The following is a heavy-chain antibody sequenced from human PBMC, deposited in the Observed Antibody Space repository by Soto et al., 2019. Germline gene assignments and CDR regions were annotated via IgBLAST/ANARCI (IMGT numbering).Heavy chain of an antibody. CDR1: GDSISSSVW. Sequence: SETLSLTCAVSGDSISSSVWWTWVRQAPGKGLEWIGEVFHTGDTNYNPSLRSRVTMSVDKSTNEFSLKVTTVTAADTAIYYCARKAWVRFDYWGQGALVTVSS. CDR2: VFHTGDT. J-gene: IGHJ4*02. CDR3: ARKAWVRFDY. D-gene: IGHD7-27*01. V-gene: IGHV4-4*02.